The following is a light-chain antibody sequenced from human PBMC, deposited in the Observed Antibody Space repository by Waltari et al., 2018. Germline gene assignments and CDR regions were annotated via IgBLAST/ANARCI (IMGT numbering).Light chain of an antibody. J-gene: IGLJ2*01. V-gene: IGLV2-14*03. CDR2: DVI. Sequence: QAALTQPASVSGSPGQSVTISCTGTSNDVVDYKSVSWYQQYPGKAPTLIIYDVINRPFGVSDRYSGSKSGSTASLTISGLRPEDEALYHCRSYTRSYTLEVIFGGGTKLTVL. CDR3: RSYTRSYTLEVI. CDR1: SNDVVDYKS.